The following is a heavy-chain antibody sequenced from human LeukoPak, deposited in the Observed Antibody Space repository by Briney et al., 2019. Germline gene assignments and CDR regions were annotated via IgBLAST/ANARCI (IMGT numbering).Heavy chain of an antibody. J-gene: IGHJ4*02. D-gene: IGHD4-17*01. CDR3: ARLGGDYNVANDY. V-gene: IGHV4-61*08. CDR2: IYYSGST. Sequence: SETLSLTCAVSGGSIGSSAYYWSWIRQPPGKGLEWIGYIYYSGSTNYNPSLKSRVTISVDTSKNQFSLKLSSVTAADTAVYYCARLGGDYNVANDYWGQGTLVTVSS. CDR1: GGSIGSSAYY.